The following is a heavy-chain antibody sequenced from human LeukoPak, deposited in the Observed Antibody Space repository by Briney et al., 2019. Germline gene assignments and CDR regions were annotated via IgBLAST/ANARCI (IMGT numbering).Heavy chain of an antibody. CDR3: AKYCTNGVCFDY. D-gene: IGHD2-8*01. V-gene: IGHV3-23*01. Sequence: GGSLRLSCAASGFTFSSYAMSWVRQAPGKGLEWVSAISGSGGSTYYADSVKGRLTISRDNSKNTLYLQMNSLRAEDTAVYYCAKYCTNGVCFDYWGQGTLVTVSS. CDR1: GFTFSSYA. CDR2: ISGSGGST. J-gene: IGHJ4*02.